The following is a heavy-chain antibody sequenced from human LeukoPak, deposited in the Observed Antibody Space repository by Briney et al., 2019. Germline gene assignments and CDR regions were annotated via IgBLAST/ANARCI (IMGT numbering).Heavy chain of an antibody. J-gene: IGHJ4*02. CDR2: INPSGGST. V-gene: IGHV1-46*01. CDR3: ARDGPGIAVAGIDY. CDR1: GYTFTSYY. Sequence: ASVKVSCEASGYTFTSYYMNWVRQAPGQELEWMGIINPSGGSTSYAQKFQGRVTMTRDTSTSTAYMELSSLRSEDTAVYYCARDGPGIAVAGIDYWGQGTLVTVSS. D-gene: IGHD6-19*01.